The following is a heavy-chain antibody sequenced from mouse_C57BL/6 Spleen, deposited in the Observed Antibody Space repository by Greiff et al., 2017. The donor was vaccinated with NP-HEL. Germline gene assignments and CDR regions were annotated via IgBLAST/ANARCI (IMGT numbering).Heavy chain of an antibody. CDR3: GRGLRLRDYAMDY. V-gene: IGHV1-26*01. J-gene: IGHJ4*01. CDR1: GYTFTDYY. D-gene: IGHD3-2*02. CDR2: INPNNGGT. Sequence: EVQLQQSGPELVKPGASVKISCKASGYTFTDYYMNWVKQSHGKSLEWIGDINPNNGGTSYKQKFKGKATLTVDKSSSTAYMELRRLTSEDAAVYYCGRGLRLRDYAMDYWGQGTSVTVSS.